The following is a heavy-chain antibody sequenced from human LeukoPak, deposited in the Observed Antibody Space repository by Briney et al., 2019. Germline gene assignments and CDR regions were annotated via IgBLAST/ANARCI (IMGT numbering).Heavy chain of an antibody. Sequence: SVKVSCKASGGTFSSYAISWVRQAPGQGLEWMGRIIPILGIANYAQKFQGRVTITADKSTSTAYMELSSLRSEDTVVYYCARGGGYYYYYFDYWGQGTLVTVSS. V-gene: IGHV1-69*04. J-gene: IGHJ4*02. D-gene: IGHD3-22*01. CDR2: IIPILGIA. CDR1: GGTFSSYA. CDR3: ARGGGYYYYYFDY.